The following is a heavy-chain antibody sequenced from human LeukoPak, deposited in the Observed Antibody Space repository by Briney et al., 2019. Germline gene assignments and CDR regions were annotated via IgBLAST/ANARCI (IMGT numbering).Heavy chain of an antibody. CDR3: ARDQSHCSSTSCYILYYYGMDV. CDR1: GFTLSSYW. Sequence: PGGPLRLSCAASGFTLSSYWMHWVRQAPGKGLVWVSRINSDGSSTSYADSVKGRFTISRDNAKNTLYLQMNSLRAEDTAVYYCARDQSHCSSTSCYILYYYGMDVWGQGTTVTVSS. V-gene: IGHV3-74*01. CDR2: INSDGSST. D-gene: IGHD2-2*02. J-gene: IGHJ6*02.